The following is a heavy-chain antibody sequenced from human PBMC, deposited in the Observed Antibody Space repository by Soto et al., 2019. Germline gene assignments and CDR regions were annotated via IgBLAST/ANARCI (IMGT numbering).Heavy chain of an antibody. CDR3: VRPNFGALTHFDF. Sequence: PGESLKISCKAIGYTFTNYWIGWVRQTPGKGLEWMGIIFPGDSDTRYNPSFEGQVTVSADESISTAYLQWNTLKASDTAMYYCVRPNFGALTHFDFWGPGTLVTVSS. D-gene: IGHD3-16*01. V-gene: IGHV5-51*01. J-gene: IGHJ4*02. CDR2: IFPGDSDT. CDR1: GYTFTNYW.